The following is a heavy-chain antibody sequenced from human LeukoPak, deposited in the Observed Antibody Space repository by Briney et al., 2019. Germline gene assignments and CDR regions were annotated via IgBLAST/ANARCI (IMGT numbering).Heavy chain of an antibody. D-gene: IGHD2-8*02. J-gene: IGHJ4*02. Sequence: GGSLRLSCAASGFTYSSYAMHWVRQGPGKGLEWVAYIAHHGSNKYYADSVKGRFTISRDNSKRTLYLQMNNLRADDTAVYYCAKDGSWSCTDWGQGALVTVSS. CDR1: GFTYSSYA. CDR3: AKDGSWSCTD. CDR2: IAHHGSNK. V-gene: IGHV3-30*02.